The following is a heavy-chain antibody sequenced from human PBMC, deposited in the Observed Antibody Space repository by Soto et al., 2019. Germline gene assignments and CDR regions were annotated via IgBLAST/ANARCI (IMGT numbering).Heavy chain of an antibody. D-gene: IGHD2-2*01. V-gene: IGHV1-18*01. CDR1: GYTFTSYG. CDR3: ARAIVVVVPAAIVYYYGMDV. Sequence: RASVKVSCKASGYTFTSYGISWVRQAPGQGLEWMGWISAYNGNTNYAQKLQGRVTMTTDTSTSTAYMELRSLRSDDTAVYYCARAIVVVVPAAIVYYYGMDVWGQGTTVTVSS. J-gene: IGHJ6*02. CDR2: ISAYNGNT.